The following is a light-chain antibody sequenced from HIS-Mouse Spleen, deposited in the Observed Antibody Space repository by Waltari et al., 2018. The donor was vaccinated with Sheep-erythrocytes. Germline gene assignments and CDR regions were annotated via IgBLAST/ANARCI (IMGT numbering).Light chain of an antibody. V-gene: IGLV2-11*02. CDR3: CSYAGSYNHV. J-gene: IGLJ1*01. CDR1: SSAVGGCNV. CDR2: EVS. Sequence: QSALTQPRSVSGSPGQSVTISGTGTSSAVGGCNVVSRYQHHPGTAPKLMIYEVSKRPSGVPDRFSGSKSGNTASLTISGLQAEDEADYYCCSYAGSYNHVFATGTKVTVL.